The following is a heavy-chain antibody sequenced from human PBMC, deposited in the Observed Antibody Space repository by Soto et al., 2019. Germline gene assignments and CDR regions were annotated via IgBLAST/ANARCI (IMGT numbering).Heavy chain of an antibody. CDR2: ISWNSGSI. J-gene: IGHJ4*02. CDR3: AKDMVPAAIGSFDY. D-gene: IGHD2-2*02. CDR1: GFTFDYYA. V-gene: IGHV3-9*01. Sequence: PGGSLRLSCAASGFTFDYYAMRWVRQAPGKGLEWVSGISWNSGSIGYADSVKGRFTISRDNAKNSLYLQMNSLRAEDTALYYCAKDMVPAAIGSFDYWGQGTLVTVSS.